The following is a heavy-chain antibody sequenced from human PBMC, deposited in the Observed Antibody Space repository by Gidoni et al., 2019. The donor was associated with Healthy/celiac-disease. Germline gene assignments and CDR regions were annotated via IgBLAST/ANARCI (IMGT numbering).Heavy chain of an antibody. D-gene: IGHD5-18*01. Sequence: QVQLQESCPGLLNASEPLSLTCTVSGGSASSGSYFSRWIRQPPGKGLEWIGYIYYSGSTNYHPSLKSRVTISVHTSKNQFSLKLSSVTAEGTAVYYCARLAVTAMVFDFWGQGTMVTVSS. J-gene: IGHJ4*02. CDR3: ARLAVTAMVFDF. V-gene: IGHV4-61*01. CDR1: GGSASSGSYF. CDR2: IYYSGST.